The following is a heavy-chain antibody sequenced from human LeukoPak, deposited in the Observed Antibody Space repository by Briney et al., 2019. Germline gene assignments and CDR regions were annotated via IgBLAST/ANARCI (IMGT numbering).Heavy chain of an antibody. J-gene: IGHJ4*02. Sequence: GGSLRLSCAASGFTFSNAWMSWVRQAPGKGPEWVGRIKSKTDGGTTDYAAPVKGRFTISRDDSKNTLYLQMNSLKTEDTAVYYCTTDVGDDSSGYYLSLFDYWGQGTLVTVSS. D-gene: IGHD3-22*01. CDR2: IKSKTDGGTT. CDR1: GFTFSNAW. V-gene: IGHV3-15*01. CDR3: TTDVGDDSSGYYLSLFDY.